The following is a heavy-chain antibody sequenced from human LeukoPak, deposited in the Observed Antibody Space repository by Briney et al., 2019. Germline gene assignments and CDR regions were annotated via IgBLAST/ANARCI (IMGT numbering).Heavy chain of an antibody. Sequence: GGSLRLSCAASGFSFSGYWVHWVRQVPGKGLVWVSQINSVGSSTSYADFVKGRFTISRDNAKNTLYLQMNSLRVEDTAVYYCARGREYAFDSWGQGTLVTVST. J-gene: IGHJ4*02. D-gene: IGHD3-10*01. CDR3: ARGREYAFDS. CDR1: GFSFSGYW. V-gene: IGHV3-74*01. CDR2: INSVGSST.